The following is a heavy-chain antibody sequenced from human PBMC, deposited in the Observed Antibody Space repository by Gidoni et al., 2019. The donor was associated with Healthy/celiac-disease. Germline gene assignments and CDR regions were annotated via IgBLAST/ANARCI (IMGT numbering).Heavy chain of an antibody. V-gene: IGHV3-48*02. Sequence: EVQLVESGGGLVQPGGSLRLSCAASGFTFRGYSMNWVRQAPGKGLEWVSYISSSSSTIYYADSVKGRFTISRDNAKNSLYLQMNSLRDEDTAVYYCARGYGYCSSTSCYSGWFDPWGQGTLVTVSS. J-gene: IGHJ5*02. CDR1: GFTFRGYS. D-gene: IGHD2-2*01. CDR3: ARGYGYCSSTSCYSGWFDP. CDR2: ISSSSSTI.